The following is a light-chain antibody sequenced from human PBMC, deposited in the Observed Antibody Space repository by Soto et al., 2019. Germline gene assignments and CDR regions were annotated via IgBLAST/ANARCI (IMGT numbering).Light chain of an antibody. V-gene: IGKV1-33*01. CDR1: QDISNY. CDR3: QQYDNLPT. J-gene: IGKJ4*01. CDR2: DAS. Sequence: DIQMTQSPSSLSASVGDRVTITCQASQDISNYLNWYQQKPGKAPKLLIYDASNLETGVPSRFSGSGSGTDFTFNISSLQHEDIATYYCQQYDNLPTFGGGTKVEIK.